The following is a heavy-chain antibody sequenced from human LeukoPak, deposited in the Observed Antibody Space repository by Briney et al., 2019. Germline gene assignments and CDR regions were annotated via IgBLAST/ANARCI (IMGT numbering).Heavy chain of an antibody. J-gene: IGHJ4*02. CDR3: TRLDDYSILPRFGY. D-gene: IGHD4-11*01. V-gene: IGHV3-49*03. CDR1: GFTFGDYA. Sequence: GGSLRLSCTASGFTFGDYAMSWFRQAPGKGLEWVGFIRSKAYGGTTEYAASVKGRFTISRDDSKSIAYLQMNSLKTEDTAVYYCTRLDDYSILPRFGYWGQGTLVTVSS. CDR2: IRSKAYGGTT.